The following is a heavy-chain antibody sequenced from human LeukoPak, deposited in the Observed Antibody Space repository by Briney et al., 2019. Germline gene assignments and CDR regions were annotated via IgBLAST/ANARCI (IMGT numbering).Heavy chain of an antibody. D-gene: IGHD1-26*01. CDR2: IYPGDSDT. J-gene: IGHJ4*02. V-gene: IGHV5-51*01. CDR1: GYSFTNYL. Sequence: GESLKISCEGSGYSFTNYLIGWVRQMPGKGLEWMGIIYPGDSDTRYSPSFQGQVTISADKSISTAYLQWSSLKASDTAMYYCARTSGSYEEGGDYFDYWGQGTLVTVSS. CDR3: ARTSGSYEEGGDYFDY.